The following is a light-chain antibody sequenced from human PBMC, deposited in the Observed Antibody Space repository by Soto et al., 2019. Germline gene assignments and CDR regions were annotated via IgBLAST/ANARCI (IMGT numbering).Light chain of an antibody. Sequence: QSALTQPPSLSGAPGQRVSISCTGSSSNLGAGYDVHWYQQLPGTAPKLLIYGNTHRPSGVPDRFSGSKSGTSASLAITGLQAEDEADYYCQSYDTSLSGSYVFGTGTKLTVL. J-gene: IGLJ1*01. V-gene: IGLV1-40*01. CDR2: GNT. CDR1: SSNLGAGYD. CDR3: QSYDTSLSGSYV.